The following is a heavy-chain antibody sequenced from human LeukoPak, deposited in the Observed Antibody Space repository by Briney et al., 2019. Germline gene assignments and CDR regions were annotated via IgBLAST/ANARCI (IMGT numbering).Heavy chain of an antibody. Sequence: GGSLRLSCAASGFTFSKYGMHWVRQAPGKGLEWVSLIIGSSGSTFYADSVKGRFTISRDKSKNTLYLQMNSLRAEDTAVYYCAKGAYDYIEIAYFDYWGQGSLVTVSS. CDR3: AKGAYDYIEIAYFDY. CDR2: IIGSSGST. V-gene: IGHV3-23*01. CDR1: GFTFSKYG. J-gene: IGHJ4*02. D-gene: IGHD5-12*01.